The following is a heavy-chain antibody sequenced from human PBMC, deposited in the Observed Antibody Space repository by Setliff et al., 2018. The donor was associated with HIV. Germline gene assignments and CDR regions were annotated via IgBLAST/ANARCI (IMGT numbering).Heavy chain of an antibody. Sequence: GGSLRLSCAASGFTSSSYAMSWVRQAPGKGLEWVATISGSGTSTYYVDSVKGRFTISRDNSKNTLYLQLSSLRAEDTAVYYCAKTSRVREYNSPFDSWGQGTLVTVSS. J-gene: IGHJ4*02. CDR3: AKTSRVREYNSPFDS. V-gene: IGHV3-23*01. CDR2: ISGSGTST. D-gene: IGHD3-10*01. CDR1: GFTSSSYA.